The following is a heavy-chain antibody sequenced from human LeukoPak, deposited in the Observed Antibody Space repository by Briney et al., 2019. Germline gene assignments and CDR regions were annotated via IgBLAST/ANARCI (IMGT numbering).Heavy chain of an antibody. CDR1: GFTFTSSA. CDR3: AADPLYYYDSSGSSWRPDAFDI. J-gene: IGHJ3*02. CDR2: IVVGSGNT. V-gene: IGHV1-58*01. D-gene: IGHD3-22*01. Sequence: TSVKVSCKASGFTFTSSAVQWVRQARGQRLEWIGWIVVGSGNTNYAQKFQERVTITRDMSTSTAYMELSSLRSEGTAVYYCAADPLYYYDSSGSSWRPDAFDIWGQGTMVTVSS.